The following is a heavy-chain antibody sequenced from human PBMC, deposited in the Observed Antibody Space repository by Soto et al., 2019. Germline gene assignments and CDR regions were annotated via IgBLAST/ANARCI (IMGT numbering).Heavy chain of an antibody. Sequence: EVQVVESGGGLVQPGGSLRLSCVASGFTFSSYWMHWVRQAPGRGLAWVSGISTDGRDTRYADSVKGRFTISRDNAKNTLYLQMNSLRAEDTAVFYCARDFKDRGGGQGTLVTVSS. D-gene: IGHD5-12*01. V-gene: IGHV3-74*01. CDR2: ISTDGRDT. CDR1: GFTFSSYW. CDR3: ARDFKDRG. J-gene: IGHJ4*02.